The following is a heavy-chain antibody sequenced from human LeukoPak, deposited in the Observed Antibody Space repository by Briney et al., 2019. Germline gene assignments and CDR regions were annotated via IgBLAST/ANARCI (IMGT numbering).Heavy chain of an antibody. V-gene: IGHV3-30*18. J-gene: IGHJ6*02. CDR3: AKEHQGSWGMDV. Sequence: GGSLRLSCAVSGFTFSSYGMHWVRQAPGKGLEWVAVISYDGSNKYYADSVKGRFTISRDNSKNTLYLQMNSLRAEDTAVYYCAKEHQGSWGMDVWGQGTTVTVSS. CDR2: ISYDGSNK. CDR1: GFTFSSYG.